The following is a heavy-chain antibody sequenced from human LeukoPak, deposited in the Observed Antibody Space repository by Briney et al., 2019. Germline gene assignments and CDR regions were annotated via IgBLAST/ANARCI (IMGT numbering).Heavy chain of an antibody. D-gene: IGHD3-22*01. CDR3: ARVTGYVIEDNFDY. CDR1: GGSISSYY. J-gene: IGHJ4*02. Sequence: SETLSLTCTVSGGSISSYYWSWIRQPPGKGLEWIGYIYYSGSTNYNPSLKSRVTISVDTSKNQFSLKLRSVTAADTAVYYCARVTGYVIEDNFDYWGQGTLVTVSS. CDR2: IYYSGST. V-gene: IGHV4-59*01.